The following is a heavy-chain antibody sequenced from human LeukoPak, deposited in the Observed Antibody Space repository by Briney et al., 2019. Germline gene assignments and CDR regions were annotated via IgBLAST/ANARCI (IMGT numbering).Heavy chain of an antibody. D-gene: IGHD1/OR15-1a*01. CDR1: GFTFSSYW. J-gene: IGHJ4*02. CDR3: AKQRPGTPSGLDY. CDR2: IKQDGSEK. V-gene: IGHV3-7*01. Sequence: GGSLRLSCAASGFTFSSYWMSWVRQAPGKGLEWVANIKQDGSEKYYVDSVKGRFTISRDNAKNSLYLQMNSLRADDTAVYYCAKQRPGTPSGLDYWGQGTLVTVSS.